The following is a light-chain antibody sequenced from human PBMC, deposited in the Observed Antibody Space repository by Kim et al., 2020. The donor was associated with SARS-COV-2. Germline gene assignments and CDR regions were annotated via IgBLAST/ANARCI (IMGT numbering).Light chain of an antibody. CDR2: TNR. V-gene: IGLV1-40*01. CDR1: SSNIGAPYD. CDR3: QSYDSSLRGYV. Sequence: QPVLTQPPSVSGAPGQRVTISCTGSSSNIGAPYDVHWYQQLPGTAPKLLIYTNRNRPSGVPDRFSGSKSGTSASLAITGLQAEDEADYYCQSYDSSLRGYVFGSGTKVTVL. J-gene: IGLJ1*01.